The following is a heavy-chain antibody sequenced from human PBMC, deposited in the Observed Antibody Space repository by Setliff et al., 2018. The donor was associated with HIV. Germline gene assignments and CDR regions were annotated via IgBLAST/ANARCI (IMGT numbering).Heavy chain of an antibody. V-gene: IGHV4-59*01. D-gene: IGHD3-10*01. Sequence: SETLSLTCTVSGGSMNNYYWNWIRQTPGKGLEWIGYIYENAYAHYTVSLRSRVTVSMDTSKNQFSLTLRSVTAADRAVYYRARLQMHRGVVSWSLYYFDYWGQGALVTVSS. CDR2: IYENAYA. CDR3: ARLQMHRGVVSWSLYYFDY. CDR1: GGSMNNYY. J-gene: IGHJ4*02.